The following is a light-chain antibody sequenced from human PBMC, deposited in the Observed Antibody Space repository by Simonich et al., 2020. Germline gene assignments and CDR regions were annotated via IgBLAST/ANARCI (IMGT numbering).Light chain of an antibody. Sequence: DIVMTQSPDSLAVSLGERATINCKSSQSVLYSSHNKNYLAWYQQKPGQPPKLLIYWAATRGSGVPDRFSGSGAGKDFTLTLSSRPAEDVAVYYCQQYYSTPLTFGGGIKVEIK. J-gene: IGKJ4*01. CDR1: QSVLYSSHNKNY. CDR3: QQYYSTPLT. CDR2: WAA. V-gene: IGKV4-1*01.